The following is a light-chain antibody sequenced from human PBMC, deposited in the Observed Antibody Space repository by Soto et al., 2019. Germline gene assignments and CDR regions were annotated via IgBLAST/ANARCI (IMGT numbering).Light chain of an antibody. V-gene: IGKV1-5*03. CDR2: RAS. Sequence: DIQMTHSPSTLSASVGFRFTITCRASQSISSWLAWYKQKPGKAPYLLMFRASNLQSGVPSRLSGSGSGTEFALTISSLTPDDFARNYCQKFSNHSTFGQGTKVDIK. CDR3: QKFSNHST. J-gene: IGKJ1*01. CDR1: QSISSW.